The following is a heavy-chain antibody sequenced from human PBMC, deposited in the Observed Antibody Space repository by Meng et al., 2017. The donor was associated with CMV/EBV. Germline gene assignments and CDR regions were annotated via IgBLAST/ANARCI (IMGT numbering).Heavy chain of an antibody. D-gene: IGHD3-3*01. CDR1: SGSVSSGSYY. V-gene: IGHV4-61*01. J-gene: IGHJ6*02. CDR3: ARDPYPSYDFWSGPNPKYYYYGMDV. Sequence: GSLRLSCTVSSGSVSSGSYYWSWIRQPPGKGLEWIGYIYYSGSTNYNPSLKSRVTISVDTSKNQFSLKLSSVTAADTAVYYCARDPYPSYDFWSGPNPKYYYYGMDVWGQGTTVTVSS. CDR2: IYYSGST.